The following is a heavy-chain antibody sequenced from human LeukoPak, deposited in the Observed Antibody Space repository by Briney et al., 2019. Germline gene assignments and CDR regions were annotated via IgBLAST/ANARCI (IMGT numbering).Heavy chain of an antibody. CDR2: ISGSGGST. D-gene: IGHD6-19*01. CDR1: GFTFSSYA. V-gene: IGHV3-23*01. CDR3: AKDFNSSGCFDY. J-gene: IGHJ4*02. Sequence: GGSLRLSCAASGFTFSSYAMSWVRQAPGKGLEWVSAISGSGGSTYYAGSVKGRFTISRDNSKNTLYLQMNSLRAEDTAVYYCAKDFNSSGCFDYWGQGTLVTVSS.